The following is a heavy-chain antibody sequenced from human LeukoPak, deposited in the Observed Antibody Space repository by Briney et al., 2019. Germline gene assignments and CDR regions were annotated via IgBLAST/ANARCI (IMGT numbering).Heavy chain of an antibody. D-gene: IGHD3-22*01. J-gene: IGHJ4*02. Sequence: PSQTLSLTCTVSGGSISSGGYYWSWIRQSPGKGLEWIGYIYYSGSTNYNPSLKSRVTISVDTSKNQFSLKLSSVTAPDTAVYYCARYGNGYYYVAYFDYWGQGTLVTVSS. CDR3: ARYGNGYYYVAYFDY. CDR1: GGSISSGGYY. V-gene: IGHV4-61*08. CDR2: IYYSGST.